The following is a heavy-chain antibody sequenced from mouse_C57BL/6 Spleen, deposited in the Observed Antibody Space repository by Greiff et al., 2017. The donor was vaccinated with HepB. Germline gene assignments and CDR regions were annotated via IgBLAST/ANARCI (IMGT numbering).Heavy chain of an antibody. Sequence: VQLQQSGPELVKPGASVKISCKASGYSFTGYYMNWVKQSPEKSLEWIGEINPSTGGTTYNQKFKAKATLTVDKSSSTAYMQLKSLTSEDSAVYYGATYDYDAWFAYWGQGTLVTVSA. CDR2: INPSTGGT. J-gene: IGHJ3*01. D-gene: IGHD2-4*01. CDR3: ATYDYDAWFAY. V-gene: IGHV1-42*01. CDR1: GYSFTGYY.